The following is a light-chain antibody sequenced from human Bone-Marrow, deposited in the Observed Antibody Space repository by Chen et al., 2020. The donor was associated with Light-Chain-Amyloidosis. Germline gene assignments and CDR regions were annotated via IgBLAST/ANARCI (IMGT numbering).Light chain of an antibody. CDR2: DAS. Sequence: EIVLTQAPDTLSWSPGARANLTCRASQSVNNYLDWYQHKPGQAPRLPNYDASTRATGIPARFSGRGSGTDVTLTISSLEPEDFAVYYCQQRNSWPPEFSFGQGTKLEIK. CDR3: QQRNSWPPEFS. CDR1: QSVNNY. J-gene: IGKJ2*03. V-gene: IGKV3-11*01.